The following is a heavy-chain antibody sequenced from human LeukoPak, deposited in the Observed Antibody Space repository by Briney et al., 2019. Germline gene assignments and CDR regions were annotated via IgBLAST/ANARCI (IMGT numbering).Heavy chain of an antibody. Sequence: SQTLSLTCVISGDSVSSNSVAWNWVRQSPSRGLEWLGRTYYRSRWFHDYAVSVKSRLTINPDTPKNQLSLQLNSVTPEDTAVYYCARETINYFDYWGQGTLVTVSS. CDR2: TYYRSRWFH. V-gene: IGHV6-1*01. CDR1: GDSVSSNSVA. D-gene: IGHD4/OR15-4a*01. J-gene: IGHJ4*02. CDR3: ARETINYFDY.